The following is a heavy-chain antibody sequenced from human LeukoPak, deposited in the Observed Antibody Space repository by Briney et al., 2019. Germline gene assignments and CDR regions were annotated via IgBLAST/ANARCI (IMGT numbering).Heavy chain of an antibody. J-gene: IGHJ4*02. CDR2: ISSDGSST. Sequence: GGSLRLSCAVSGFTFSGYWMHWVRQAPGKGLVWVSRISSDGSSTRYADSVKGRFTISRDNAENTLYLQMNSLRAEDTAVYYCVRAGLGFDYWGQGTLVTVSS. CDR3: VRAGLGFDY. CDR1: GFTFSGYW. D-gene: IGHD3/OR15-3a*01. V-gene: IGHV3-74*01.